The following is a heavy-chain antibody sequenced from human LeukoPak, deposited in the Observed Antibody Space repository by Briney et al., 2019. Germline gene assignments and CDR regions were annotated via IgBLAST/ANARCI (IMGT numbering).Heavy chain of an antibody. CDR1: GFTFSSYS. J-gene: IGHJ4*02. V-gene: IGHV3-21*01. CDR3: ARVRIILFRYGDLPDY. D-gene: IGHD4-17*01. Sequence: GGSLRLSCAASGFTFSSYSMNWVRQAPGKGLEWVSSISSSSSYIYYADSVKGRFTISRDNAKNSLYLQMNSLRAEDTAVYYCARVRIILFRYGDLPDYWGQGTLVTVSS. CDR2: ISSSSSYI.